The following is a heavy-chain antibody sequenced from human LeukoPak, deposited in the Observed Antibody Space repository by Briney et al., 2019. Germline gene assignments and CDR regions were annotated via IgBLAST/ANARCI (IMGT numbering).Heavy chain of an antibody. CDR1: GFSLSTSGVG. V-gene: IGHV2-5*02. CDR2: IYWDDDK. J-gene: IGHJ4*02. Sequence: SGPTLVKPTQTLTLTCTFSGFSLSTSGVGVGWIRQPPGKALEWRPLIYWDDDKRYSPSLRNRLTTTKDTTKNQVVLTMTNMDPVDTATYYCAHRLFASGSYRTFDSWGPGTLVTVSS. D-gene: IGHD3-10*01. CDR3: AHRLFASGSYRTFDS.